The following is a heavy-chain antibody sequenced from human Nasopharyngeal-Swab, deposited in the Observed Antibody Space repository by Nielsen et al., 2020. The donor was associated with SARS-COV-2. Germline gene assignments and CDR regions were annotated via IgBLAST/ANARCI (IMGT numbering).Heavy chain of an antibody. J-gene: IGHJ6*02. Sequence: SETLSLTCTVSGGSISSGGYYWSWIRQHPGKGLEWIGYIYYSGSTYYNPSLKSRVTISVATSKNQFSLKLSSVTAADTAVYYCARTYGSGSYSYYYGMDVWGQGTTVTVSS. CDR1: GGSISSGGYY. CDR3: ARTYGSGSYSYYYGMDV. CDR2: IYYSGST. D-gene: IGHD3-10*01. V-gene: IGHV4-31*03.